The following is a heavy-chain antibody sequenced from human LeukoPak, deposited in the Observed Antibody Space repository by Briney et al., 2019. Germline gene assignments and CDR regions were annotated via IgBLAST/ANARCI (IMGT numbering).Heavy chain of an antibody. Sequence: ASVKVSCKASGYTFSSYDINWVRQATGQGPEWLGWMNPNSGNTGCAQRFQGRVTMTRNTSISTAYMELSSLRSEDTAVYYCARVKGSSWPDSWGQGTLVTVSS. J-gene: IGHJ4*02. D-gene: IGHD6-13*01. V-gene: IGHV1-8*01. CDR1: GYTFSSYD. CDR3: ARVKGSSWPDS. CDR2: MNPNSGNT.